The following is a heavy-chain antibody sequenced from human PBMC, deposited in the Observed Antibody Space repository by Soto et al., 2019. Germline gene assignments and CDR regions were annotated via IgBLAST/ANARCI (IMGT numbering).Heavy chain of an antibody. CDR3: ATSYDSGSDP. J-gene: IGHJ5*02. V-gene: IGHV1-18*04. CDR1: GYTFTSYG. D-gene: IGHD5-12*01. CDR2: ISVYNGNT. Sequence: GASVKVSCKASGYTFTSYGISWVRQAPGQGLEWMGWISVYNGNTDYAQKFQGRVTMTTDTSTSTAYMELRSLRSDDTAVYYCATSYDSGSDPWGQGTLVTVSS.